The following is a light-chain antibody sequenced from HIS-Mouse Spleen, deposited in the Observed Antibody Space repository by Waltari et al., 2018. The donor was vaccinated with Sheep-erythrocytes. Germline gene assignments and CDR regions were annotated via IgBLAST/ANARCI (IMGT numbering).Light chain of an antibody. V-gene: IGLV3-10*01. CDR2: EDS. CDR1: ELPKKS. CDR3: YSTDSSGNHSNWV. Sequence: SYELTQPPSVSVSPGQTARITCSGDELPKKSAYWYQQKSGQAPVLVIYEDSKRPSGIPERFSGSSSGTMATLTISGAQVEDEADYYCYSTDSSGNHSNWVFGGGTKLTVL. J-gene: IGLJ3*02.